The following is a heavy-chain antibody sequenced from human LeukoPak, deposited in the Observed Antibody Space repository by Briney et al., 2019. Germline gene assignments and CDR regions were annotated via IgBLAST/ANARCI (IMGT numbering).Heavy chain of an antibody. CDR2: IYYSGST. J-gene: IGHJ5*02. CDR1: GGSIRSYY. Sequence: SETLSLTCTVSGGSIRSYYWSWIRQSPGKGLEWIGYIYYSGSTNYNPSLKSRVTISVDTSKNQFSLKLSSVTAADTAVYYCARGVYYDSSGYYYWFDPWGQGTLVTVSS. CDR3: ARGVYYDSSGYYYWFDP. V-gene: IGHV4-59*08. D-gene: IGHD3-22*01.